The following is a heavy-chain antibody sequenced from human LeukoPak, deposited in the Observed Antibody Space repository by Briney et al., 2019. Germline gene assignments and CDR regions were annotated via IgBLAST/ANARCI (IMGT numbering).Heavy chain of an antibody. CDR3: ARDWATTVYFDY. D-gene: IGHD4-17*01. Sequence: GGSLRLSCAASGFTFSSYWMQWVRQAPGKGLVWVSRINSDGSSTSYADSVRGRFTISRDSAKNTLYLQMNSLRAEDTAVYYCARDWATTVYFDYWGQGTLVTVSS. CDR2: INSDGSST. CDR1: GFTFSSYW. V-gene: IGHV3-74*01. J-gene: IGHJ4*02.